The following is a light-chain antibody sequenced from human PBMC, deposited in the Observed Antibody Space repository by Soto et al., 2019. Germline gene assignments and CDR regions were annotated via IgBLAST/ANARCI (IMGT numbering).Light chain of an antibody. CDR2: GAS. V-gene: IGKV3-20*01. CDR3: QQYGSPRLT. Sequence: TQSPATLAGAPGEGVTLSCRASQSVSTDLAWYQQKPGQAPRLLIYGASSRATGIPDRFSGSGSGKDFTPTTSRLEHEDFAVYYCQQYGSPRLTFGGGTKVDIK. J-gene: IGKJ4*01. CDR1: QSVSTD.